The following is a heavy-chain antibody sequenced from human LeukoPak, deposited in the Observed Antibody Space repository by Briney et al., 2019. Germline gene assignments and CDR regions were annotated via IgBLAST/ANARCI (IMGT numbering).Heavy chain of an antibody. Sequence: PSETLSLTCAVYGGSFSGYYWSWIRQPPGKGLEWIGEINHSGSTNYNPSLKSRVTISVDTSKNQFSLKLSSVTAADTAVYYCARGLPEFLEWLLPSTGYYYYMDVWGKGTTVTVSS. V-gene: IGHV4-34*01. J-gene: IGHJ6*03. CDR2: INHSGST. D-gene: IGHD3-3*01. CDR1: GGSFSGYY. CDR3: ARGLPEFLEWLLPSTGYYYYMDV.